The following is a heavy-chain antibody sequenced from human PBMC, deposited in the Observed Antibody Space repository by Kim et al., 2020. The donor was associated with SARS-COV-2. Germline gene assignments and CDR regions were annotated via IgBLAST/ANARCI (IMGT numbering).Heavy chain of an antibody. V-gene: IGHV4-39*01. CDR3: ASRIVVVVAAHSDDY. J-gene: IGHJ4*02. Sequence: SETLSLTCTVSGGSISSSSYYWGWIRQPPGKGLEWIGSIYYSGSTYYNPSLKSRVTISVDTSKNQFSLKLSSVTAAVTAVYYCASRIVVVVAAHSDDYWGQGTLVTVSS. CDR1: GGSISSSSYY. D-gene: IGHD2-15*01. CDR2: IYYSGST.